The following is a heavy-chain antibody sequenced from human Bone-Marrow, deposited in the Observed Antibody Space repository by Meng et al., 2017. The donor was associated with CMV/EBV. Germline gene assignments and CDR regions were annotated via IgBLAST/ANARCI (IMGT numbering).Heavy chain of an antibody. Sequence: GESLKISCKGSGYSFPSYWIGWVRQIPGKGLEWMWMIYPADSDVRYSPSFQGQVTISADKSISTAYLQWSSLKSSDTAMYYCASFHRSGGHPPVHWGQGTLVTVSS. V-gene: IGHV5-51*01. CDR2: IYPADSDV. J-gene: IGHJ1*01. D-gene: IGHD6-19*01. CDR1: GYSFPSYW. CDR3: ASFHRSGGHPPVH.